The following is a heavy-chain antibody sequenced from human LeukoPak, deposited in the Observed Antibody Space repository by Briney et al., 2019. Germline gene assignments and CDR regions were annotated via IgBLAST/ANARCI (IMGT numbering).Heavy chain of an antibody. Sequence: ASVKVSCKASGYTFTSYYMHWVRQAPGQGLEWMGIINPSGGSTSYAQKFQGRVTMTRDTSTSTVHMELSSLRSEDTAVYYCARGSYYDSSWGGAFDIWGQGTMVTVSS. CDR3: ARGSYYDSSWGGAFDI. V-gene: IGHV1-46*01. CDR2: INPSGGST. D-gene: IGHD3-22*01. CDR1: GYTFTSYY. J-gene: IGHJ3*02.